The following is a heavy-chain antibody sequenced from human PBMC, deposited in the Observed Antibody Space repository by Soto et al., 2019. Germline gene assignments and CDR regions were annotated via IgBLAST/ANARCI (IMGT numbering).Heavy chain of an antibody. J-gene: IGHJ4*02. D-gene: IGHD2-2*01. Sequence: SECLSLSCTVSGDSISSCYWTWIRQPPGKGLEWVGYIFSSGSTNYNPSLKSRVTISVDTSENQFSLKLTSVTAADTAVYYCARVGYCSSTPCWPIGYFEYWGQGTLVTVSS. V-gene: IGHV4-59*01. CDR2: IFSSGST. CDR3: ARVGYCSSTPCWPIGYFEY. CDR1: GDSISSCY.